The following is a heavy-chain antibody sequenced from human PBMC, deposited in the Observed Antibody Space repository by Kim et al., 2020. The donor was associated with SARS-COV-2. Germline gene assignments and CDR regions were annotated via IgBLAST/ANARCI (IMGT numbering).Heavy chain of an antibody. Sequence: KSGSTGYAQKFQSRVTMSGDTSTNTAYMELNSLRVEDTAVYYCARGERLDSWGQGTLVTVSS. CDR3: ARGERLDS. CDR2: KSGST. J-gene: IGHJ4*02. V-gene: IGHV1-8*01. D-gene: IGHD1-26*01.